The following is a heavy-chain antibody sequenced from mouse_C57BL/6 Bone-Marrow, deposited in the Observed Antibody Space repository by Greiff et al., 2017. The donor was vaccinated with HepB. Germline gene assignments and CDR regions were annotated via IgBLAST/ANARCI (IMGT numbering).Heavy chain of an antibody. Sequence: QVQLQQSGAELVKPGASVKLSCKASGYTFTSYWMQWVKQRPGQGLEWIGEIDPSDSYTNYNQKFKGKATLTVDTSSSTAYMQLSSLTSEDSAVYYCARDDYEEWFAYWGQGTLVTVSA. CDR3: ARDDYEEWFAY. J-gene: IGHJ3*01. CDR2: IDPSDSYT. CDR1: GYTFTSYW. V-gene: IGHV1-50*01. D-gene: IGHD2-4*01.